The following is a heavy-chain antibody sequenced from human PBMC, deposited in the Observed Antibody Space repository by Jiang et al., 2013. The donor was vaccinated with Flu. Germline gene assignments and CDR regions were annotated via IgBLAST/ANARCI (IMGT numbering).Heavy chain of an antibody. CDR1: GFTFSSYA. CDR3: AKDFSAGTMGFDY. D-gene: IGHD6-13*01. J-gene: IGHJ4*02. V-gene: IGHV3-23*01. Sequence: RLSCAASGFTFSSYAMSWVRQAPGKGLEWVSAISGSGGSTYYADSVKGRFTISRDNSKNTLYLQMNSLRAEDTAVYYCAKDFSAGTMGFDYWGQGTLVTVSS. CDR2: ISGSGGST.